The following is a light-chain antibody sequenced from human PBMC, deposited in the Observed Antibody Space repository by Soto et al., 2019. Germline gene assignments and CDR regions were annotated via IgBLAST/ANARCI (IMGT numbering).Light chain of an antibody. V-gene: IGKV3-20*01. CDR1: QSVSNNY. CDR2: GAS. Sequence: EIVLTQSAGTLSLSPGERATLSCRASQSVSNNYLAWYQQKLGQAPRLLIYGASSRATGIPDRFSGSGSGTDFTLTISRLEPEDFAVYYCQQYGSSLLYTFGQGTKLEIK. CDR3: QQYGSSLLYT. J-gene: IGKJ2*01.